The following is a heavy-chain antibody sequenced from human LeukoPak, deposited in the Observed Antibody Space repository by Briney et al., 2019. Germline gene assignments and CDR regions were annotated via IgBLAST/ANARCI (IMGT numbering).Heavy chain of an antibody. CDR2: IIPIFGTT. Sequence: GASVKVSCKASGYIFGSYGMNWVRQAPGQGLEWMGGIIPIFGTTNYAQKFQGRVTITADESTSTAYMELSSLRSEDTAVYYCARDLGTTVTDYGMDVWGQGTSVTVSS. CDR3: ARDLGTTVTDYGMDV. CDR1: GYIFGSYG. V-gene: IGHV1-69*13. J-gene: IGHJ6*02. D-gene: IGHD4-17*01.